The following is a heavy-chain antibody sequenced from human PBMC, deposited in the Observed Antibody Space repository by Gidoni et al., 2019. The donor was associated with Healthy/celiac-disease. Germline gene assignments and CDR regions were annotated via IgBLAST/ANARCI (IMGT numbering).Heavy chain of an antibody. D-gene: IGHD6-19*01. CDR1: GYHFTSYW. J-gene: IGHJ6*02. CDR2: IYPGDSDT. Sequence: VHLGQSGAEVKKPGESLKISCKGSGYHFTSYWLGRVRQMPGKGLEWMGIIYPGDSDTRYSQSLQGQVTISADKSISTAYLQWSSVKASETAMYYCASMIRTRYSSGHTDYYDYGMDVRGQGTTVTVSS. V-gene: IGHV5-51*01. CDR3: ASMIRTRYSSGHTDYYDYGMDV.